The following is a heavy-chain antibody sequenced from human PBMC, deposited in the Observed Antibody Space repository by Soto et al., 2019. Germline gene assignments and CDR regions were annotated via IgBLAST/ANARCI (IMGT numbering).Heavy chain of an antibody. Sequence: QVQLQQWGAGLLKPSETLSLTCAVYGGSFSGYYWSWIRQPPGKGLEWIGEIDHGGSTNYNPSLESRVIISFDTSRNQFSLKLKSVTAADTAVYFCARVGGYSYHLYGMDVWGQGTTVTVSS. J-gene: IGHJ6*02. CDR1: GGSFSGYY. D-gene: IGHD5-18*01. CDR3: ARVGGYSYHLYGMDV. V-gene: IGHV4-34*01. CDR2: IDHGGST.